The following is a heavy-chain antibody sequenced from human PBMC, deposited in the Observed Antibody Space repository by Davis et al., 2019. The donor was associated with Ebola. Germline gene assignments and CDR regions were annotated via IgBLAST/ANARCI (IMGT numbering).Heavy chain of an antibody. D-gene: IGHD2-2*02. CDR1: GFTFSSYS. J-gene: IGHJ6*02. CDR2: ISSSSSYI. CDR3: ATDLYLGSWNYYGMDV. V-gene: IGHV3-21*01. Sequence: GESLKISCAASGFTFSSYSMNWVRQAPGKGLEWVSSISSSSSYIYYADSVKGRFTISRDNAKNSLYLQMNSLGAEDTAVYYCATDLYLGSWNYYGMDVWGQGTTVTVSS.